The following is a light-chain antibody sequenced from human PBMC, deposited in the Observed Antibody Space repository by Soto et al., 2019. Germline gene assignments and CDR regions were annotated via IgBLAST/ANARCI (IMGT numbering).Light chain of an antibody. CDR2: GAS. V-gene: IGKV3-15*01. CDR1: RNINRK. Sequence: EIVMTQSPATLSVSPGERATLSCRASRNINRKLAWYQQKPGQAPRLLISGASTMATGIPARFSGSGCRTEFTLTFSSRQSEDFAVYYCQQYYDYPPLIFGGGTKVEIK. J-gene: IGKJ4*01. CDR3: QQYYDYPPLI.